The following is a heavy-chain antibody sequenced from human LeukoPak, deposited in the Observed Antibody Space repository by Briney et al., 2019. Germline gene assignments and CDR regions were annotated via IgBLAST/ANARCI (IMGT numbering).Heavy chain of an antibody. V-gene: IGHV4-34*01. CDR3: ASNALDTAMVNY. D-gene: IGHD5-18*01. Sequence: SETLSLTCAVYGGSFSGYYWTWIRQPPGKGLEWIGEINHSGTANYNPSLKSRVTISVDTSKSQFSLKLSSVTAADTAVYYCASNALDTAMVNYWGQGTLVTVSS. J-gene: IGHJ4*02. CDR1: GGSFSGYY. CDR2: INHSGTA.